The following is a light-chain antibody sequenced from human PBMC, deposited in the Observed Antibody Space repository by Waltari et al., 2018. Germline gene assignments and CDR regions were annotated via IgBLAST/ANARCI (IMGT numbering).Light chain of an antibody. CDR3: QTGGHGTWV. CDR2: VNSDGSH. V-gene: IGLV4-69*01. J-gene: IGLJ3*02. Sequence: QLVLTQSPSASASLGASVKLTCTLSSGHSTNVLAWLQKRPEKGPRYFMKVNSDGSHNKGDEIPDRFSGSSSGAERYLTISSLQSEDEADYYCQTGGHGTWVFGGGTKLTVL. CDR1: SGHSTNV.